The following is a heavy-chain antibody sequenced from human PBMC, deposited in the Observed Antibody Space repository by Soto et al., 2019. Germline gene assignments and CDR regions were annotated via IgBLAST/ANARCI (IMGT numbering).Heavy chain of an antibody. V-gene: IGHV3-23*01. Sequence: PGGSLRLSCAASGFPFISYVMSWVRQAPGKGLEWVSAISGSGGSTYYADSVKGRFTVSRDNSKNTLYLQMNSLRAEDTAVYYCAKDLRSSSRAFGMDVWGQGTTVTVSS. J-gene: IGHJ6*02. CDR1: GFPFISYV. CDR2: ISGSGGST. CDR3: AKDLRSSSRAFGMDV. D-gene: IGHD6-6*01.